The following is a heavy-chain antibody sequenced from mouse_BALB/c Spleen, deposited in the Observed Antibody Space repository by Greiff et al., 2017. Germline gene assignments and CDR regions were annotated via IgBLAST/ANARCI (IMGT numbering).Heavy chain of an antibody. V-gene: IGHV3-8*02. Sequence: ESGPSLVKPSQTLSLTCSVTGDSITSGYWNWIRKFPGNKLEYMGYISYSGSTYYNPSLKSRISITRDTSKNQYYLQLNSVTTEDTATYYCARVSSHYYGSSYGAMDYWGQGTSVTVSS. J-gene: IGHJ4*01. CDR1: GDSITSGY. D-gene: IGHD1-1*01. CDR3: ARVSSHYYGSSYGAMDY. CDR2: ISYSGST.